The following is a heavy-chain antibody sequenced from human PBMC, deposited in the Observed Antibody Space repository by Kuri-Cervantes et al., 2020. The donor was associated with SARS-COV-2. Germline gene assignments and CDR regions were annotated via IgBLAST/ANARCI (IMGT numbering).Heavy chain of an antibody. V-gene: IGHV3-11*04. CDR3: ARDLRMGKSLEH. D-gene: IGHD7-27*01. Sequence: GESLKISCAASGFTFSDYYMSWIRQAPGKGLEWVSYISSSGSTIYYADSVKGRFTISRDNAKNSVYLQMNSLRAEDTAMYYCARDLRMGKSLEHWGQGTLVTVSS. CDR2: ISSSGSTI. CDR1: GFTFSDYY. J-gene: IGHJ4*02.